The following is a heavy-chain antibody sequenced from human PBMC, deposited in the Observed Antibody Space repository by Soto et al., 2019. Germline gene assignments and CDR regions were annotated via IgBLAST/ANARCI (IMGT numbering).Heavy chain of an antibody. CDR3: AKHVVFVCGGTSFDF. Sequence: SETLSLTCTVSGGSITGFWWSWIRQSPEKGLEWIGYIYYDGSTTYNPSLSSRIIMSVDTSKNQFSLILRSVTAADSAVYYCAKHVVFVCGGTSFDFWGQGLLVT. CDR1: GGSITGFW. CDR2: IYYDGST. J-gene: IGHJ4*02. V-gene: IGHV4-59*08. D-gene: IGHD2-21*01.